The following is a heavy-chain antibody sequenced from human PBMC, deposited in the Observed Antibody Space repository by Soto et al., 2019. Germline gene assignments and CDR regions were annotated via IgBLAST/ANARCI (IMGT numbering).Heavy chain of an antibody. CDR1: GYTFTGYY. D-gene: IGHD5-18*01. CDR3: ARDSVDTAMADYYYYYGMDV. CDR2: INPNSGGT. Sequence: ASVKVSCKASGYTFTGYYMHWVRQAPGQGLEWMGWINPNSGGTNYAQKFQGWVTMTRDTFISTAYMELSRLRSDDTAVYYCARDSVDTAMADYYYYYGMDVWGQGTTVTVSS. J-gene: IGHJ6*02. V-gene: IGHV1-2*04.